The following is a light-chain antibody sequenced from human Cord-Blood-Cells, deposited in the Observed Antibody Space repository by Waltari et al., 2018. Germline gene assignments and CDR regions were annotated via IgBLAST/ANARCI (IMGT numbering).Light chain of an antibody. V-gene: IGLV1-44*01. CDR1: SSNIGSNT. CDR2: SNN. CDR3: AAWDDSLNVV. Sequence: QSVLTQPPSASGTPGQRVTISCSGSSSNIGSNTVNWYQQRPGTAPKLLIYSNNQRPSGVPYRFSGSTSGTSASLAISGLQSEDEADYYCAAWDDSLNVVFGGGTKLTVL. J-gene: IGLJ2*01.